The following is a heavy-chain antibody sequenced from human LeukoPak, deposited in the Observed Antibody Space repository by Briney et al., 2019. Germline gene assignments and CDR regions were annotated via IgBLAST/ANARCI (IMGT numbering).Heavy chain of an antibody. CDR2: IGQDGSEK. J-gene: IGHJ6*02. CDR1: GFTFRSYW. V-gene: IGHV3-7*01. D-gene: IGHD5-12*01. Sequence: PGGSLRLSCAASGFTFRSYWMTWVRQAPGKGLEWVANIGQDGSEKYYVDSVKGRFTISRDNAKNSLYLQMNSLRAEDTAVYYCARSNSGYAESCYWGQGTTVTVSS. CDR3: ARSNSGYAESCY.